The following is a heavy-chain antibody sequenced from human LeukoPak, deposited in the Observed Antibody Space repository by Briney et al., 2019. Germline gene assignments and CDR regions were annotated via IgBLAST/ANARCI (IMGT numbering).Heavy chain of an antibody. CDR3: ARVGAKVDY. CDR1: GFTFSSYS. J-gene: IGHJ4*02. V-gene: IGHV3-21*01. Sequence: GGSLRLSCTASGFTFSSYSLNWVRQAPGKGLEWVSSVSTGSNYIYYADSVKGRFTISRDNAKNSLYLQMNSLRAEDTAVYYCARVGAKVDYWGQGTLVTVSS. D-gene: IGHD1-26*01. CDR2: VSTGSNYI.